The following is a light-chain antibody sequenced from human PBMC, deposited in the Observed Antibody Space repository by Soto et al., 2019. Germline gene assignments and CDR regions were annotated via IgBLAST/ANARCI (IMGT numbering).Light chain of an antibody. CDR2: AAS. CDR1: QSVSSYY. V-gene: IGKV3-20*01. CDR3: QQCGSSPWT. J-gene: IGKJ1*01. Sequence: EIVLTQSPGTLSLSPGERATLSCRASQSVSSYYLAWYQQKPGQAPRLLLYAASCRATGITDRFSGGGSGTDITLTSIRLEPEDFAVYYCQQCGSSPWTFGQGTKVEIK.